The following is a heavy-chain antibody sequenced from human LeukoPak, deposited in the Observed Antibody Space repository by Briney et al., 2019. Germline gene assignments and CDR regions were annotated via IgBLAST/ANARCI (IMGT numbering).Heavy chain of an antibody. CDR1: GFIYSTYA. D-gene: IGHD6-19*01. CDR3: AKAYSSAWYSPFDY. Sequence: GGSLRLSCAASGFIYSTYAMGWVRRAPGKGLEWVSVISDSGGTTDYADSVKGRLTISRDNSKNTLYLQMNSLRAEDTAVYYCAKAYSSAWYSPFDYWGQGTLVTASS. CDR2: ISDSGGTT. J-gene: IGHJ4*02. V-gene: IGHV3-23*01.